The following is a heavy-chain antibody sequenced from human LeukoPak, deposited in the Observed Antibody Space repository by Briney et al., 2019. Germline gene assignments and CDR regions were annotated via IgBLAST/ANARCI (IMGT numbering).Heavy chain of an antibody. CDR1: ASTFSNDA. J-gene: IGHJ6*02. D-gene: IGHD2-2*01. V-gene: IGHV3-30-3*01. CDR2: VTYDETNK. Sequence: GGSLRLSCAASASTFSNDAIHWVRQAPGKGLEWVAVVTYDETNKYYADSVKGRFTISRDNSKNTVYLQMSSLRAEDTAMYYCARAFGCSGTSCHARWGYYYYAMDVWGQGTTVTVSS. CDR3: ARAFGCSGTSCHARWGYYYYAMDV.